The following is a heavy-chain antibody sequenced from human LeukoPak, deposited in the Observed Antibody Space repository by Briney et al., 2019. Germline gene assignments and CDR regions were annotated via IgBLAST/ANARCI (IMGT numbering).Heavy chain of an antibody. CDR2: IIPIFGTA. Sequence: GASVKVSCKSSGGTFSRYAISWVRQAPGQGLEWMGRIIPIFGTANYAQKFQGRVTITADKSTSTAYMELSSLRSEDTAVYYCARDCSSTRCRGPVFDNWGQGTLVTVSS. CDR1: GGTFSRYA. J-gene: IGHJ4*02. V-gene: IGHV1-69*06. D-gene: IGHD2-2*01. CDR3: ARDCSSTRCRGPVFDN.